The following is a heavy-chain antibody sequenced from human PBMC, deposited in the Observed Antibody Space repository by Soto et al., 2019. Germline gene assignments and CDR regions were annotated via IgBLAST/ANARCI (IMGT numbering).Heavy chain of an antibody. J-gene: IGHJ6*02. D-gene: IGHD3-16*01. CDR3: AKGRGWDYGMDV. Sequence: QVQLVESGGGVVQPERSLRLSCAASGFTFSSYGMHWVRQAPGKGLEWVAVISYDGSNKYYADSVKGRFTISRDNSKNTLYLQMNSLRAEDTAVYYCAKGRGWDYGMDVWGQGTTVTVSS. CDR2: ISYDGSNK. V-gene: IGHV3-30*18. CDR1: GFTFSSYG.